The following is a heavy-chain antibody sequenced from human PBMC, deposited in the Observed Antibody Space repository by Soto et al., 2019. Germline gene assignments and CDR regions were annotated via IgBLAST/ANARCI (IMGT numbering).Heavy chain of an antibody. CDR2: NTHNGRS. CDR3: VRGPPIIYYEGNGYYYYDY. CDR1: GGPFSDYY. Sequence: SEPLSLTCSVYGGPFSDYYWTCIRQPPGKGLEWVGENTHNGRSRYNPSLKSRVSILVDTSRNQFSLNLNYVTAADTAVYYCVRGPPIIYYEGNGYYYYDYWGLGSLVTVSS. J-gene: IGHJ4*02. V-gene: IGHV4-34*01. D-gene: IGHD3-22*01.